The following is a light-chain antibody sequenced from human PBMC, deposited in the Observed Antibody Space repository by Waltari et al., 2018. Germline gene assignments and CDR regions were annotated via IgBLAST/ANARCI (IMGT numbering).Light chain of an antibody. V-gene: IGKV1-5*03. CDR3: QEYDSLPVT. CDR1: QSVKNN. CDR2: KAS. Sequence: TITCRASQSVKNNLAWYQQAPGKAPKVLIHKASRLESGAPSRFSGSGYGTEFTLTISSLQPDDFATYYCQEYDSLPVTFGGGTKVEI. J-gene: IGKJ4*01.